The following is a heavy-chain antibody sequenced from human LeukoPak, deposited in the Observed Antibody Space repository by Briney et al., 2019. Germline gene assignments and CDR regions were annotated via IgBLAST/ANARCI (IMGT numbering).Heavy chain of an antibody. D-gene: IGHD1-1*01. CDR1: GDSISTTDYY. CDR2: IYNSGTT. CDR3: ARLRARQRFDY. V-gene: IGHV4-30-4*08. Sequence: PSETLSLTCTVSGDSISTTDYYWSWVRQPPGKGLEWIGYIYNSGTTYYNPSLKSRVTISVDTSKNQFSLKLSSVTAADTAVYYCARLRARQRFDYWGQGTLVTVSS. J-gene: IGHJ4*02.